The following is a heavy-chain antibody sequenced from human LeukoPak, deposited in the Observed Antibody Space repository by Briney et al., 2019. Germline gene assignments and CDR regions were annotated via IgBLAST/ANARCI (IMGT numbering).Heavy chain of an antibody. CDR3: ARERVPTIAATGLIYYMDV. Sequence: SETLSLTCTVSGGSISSYYWSWIRQPPGKGLEWIGRIYTSGSTNQNPSLQSRVTMSVDTSKNQFSLKLSSVTAADTAVYYCARERVPTIAATGLIYYMDVWGKGTTVTISS. CDR1: GGSISSYY. CDR2: IYTSGST. V-gene: IGHV4-4*07. D-gene: IGHD6-13*01. J-gene: IGHJ6*03.